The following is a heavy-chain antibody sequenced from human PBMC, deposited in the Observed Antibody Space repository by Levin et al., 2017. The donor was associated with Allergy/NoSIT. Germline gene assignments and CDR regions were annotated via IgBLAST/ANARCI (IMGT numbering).Heavy chain of an antibody. Sequence: SGGSLRLSCQASGYSFTSFWFGWVRQRPGKGLEWMGLIFPSDSDTRVSPSFQGQIIMSVDKSISTAYLQWSSLKASDSAMYYCARRDSDGSNSFDYWGQGTLVTVST. CDR2: IFPSDSDT. D-gene: IGHD2-21*01. J-gene: IGHJ4*02. CDR1: GYSFTSFW. CDR3: ARRDSDGSNSFDY. V-gene: IGHV5-51*01.